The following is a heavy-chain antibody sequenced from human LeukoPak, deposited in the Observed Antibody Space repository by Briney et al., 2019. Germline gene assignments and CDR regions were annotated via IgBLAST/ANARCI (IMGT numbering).Heavy chain of an antibody. J-gene: IGHJ4*02. Sequence: SETLSLTCAVSGGSISSSNWWSWVRQPPGRGLEWIGEIYHSGSTNYNPSLKSRVTISVDKSKNQFSLKLSSVTAADTAVYYCARRGYSYGFSHHFDYWGQGTLVTVSS. CDR2: IYHSGST. CDR1: GGSISSSNW. V-gene: IGHV4-4*02. D-gene: IGHD5-18*01. CDR3: ARRGYSYGFSHHFDY.